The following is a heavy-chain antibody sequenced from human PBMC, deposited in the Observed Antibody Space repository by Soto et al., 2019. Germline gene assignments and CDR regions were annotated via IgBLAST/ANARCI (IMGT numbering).Heavy chain of an antibody. CDR1: GYTFTSYA. CDR3: ARDDTIFGVAPLYYYYGMDV. V-gene: IGHV1-3*01. J-gene: IGHJ6*02. CDR2: INAGNGNT. D-gene: IGHD3-3*01. Sequence: QVQLVQSGAEVKKPGASVKVSCKASGYTFTSYAMHWVRQAPGQRLEWMGWINAGNGNTKYSQKFQGRVTITRDTSASTAYMELSSLRSEDTAVYYCARDDTIFGVAPLYYYYGMDVWCQGTTVTVSS.